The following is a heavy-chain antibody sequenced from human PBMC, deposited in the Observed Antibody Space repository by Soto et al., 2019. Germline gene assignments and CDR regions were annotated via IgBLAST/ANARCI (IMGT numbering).Heavy chain of an antibody. J-gene: IGHJ6*02. D-gene: IGHD1-26*01. CDR2: IYYSGRT. Sequence: QVRLQESGPGLVKPSETLSLSCLVSGDSVGNGPYYWSWIRQSPGEVLEWIAYIYYSGRTNVNPSLESRVNISIDMSKNQFFLELRSVTAEDAAVYFCARVGSSCHSGGCYYYYGLGVWGQGTTVAISS. CDR3: ARVGSSCHSGGCYYYYGLGV. V-gene: IGHV4-61*01. CDR1: GDSVGNGPYY.